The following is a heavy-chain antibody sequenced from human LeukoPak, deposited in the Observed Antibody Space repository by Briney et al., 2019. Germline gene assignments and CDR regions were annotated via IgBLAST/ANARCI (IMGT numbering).Heavy chain of an antibody. CDR2: INPADSDT. CDR1: GYSFPNYW. D-gene: IGHD2-15*01. J-gene: IGHJ4*02. V-gene: IGHV5-51*01. Sequence: GESLKISCKGSGYSFPNYWIAWVRQMPGKGLEWMGIINPADSDTRYSPSFQGQVTISADKSISTAYLQWSSLKASDTAMYYCARRRAGYCSGGSCQYYFDYWGQGTLVTVSS. CDR3: ARRRAGYCSGGSCQYYFDY.